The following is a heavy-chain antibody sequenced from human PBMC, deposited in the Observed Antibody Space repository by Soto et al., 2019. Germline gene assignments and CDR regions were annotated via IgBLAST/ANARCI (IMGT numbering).Heavy chain of an antibody. D-gene: IGHD1-26*01. V-gene: IGHV1-69*02. Sequence: QVQLVQSGAEVKKPGSSVKVSCKASGGTFSSYTISWVRQAPGQGLEWMGRIIPILGIANYTQKFQGRVTXXADKSTSTAYMELSSLRSEDTAVYYCAIRVGPLDPWGQGTLVTVSS. J-gene: IGHJ5*02. CDR2: IIPILGIA. CDR3: AIRVGPLDP. CDR1: GGTFSSYT.